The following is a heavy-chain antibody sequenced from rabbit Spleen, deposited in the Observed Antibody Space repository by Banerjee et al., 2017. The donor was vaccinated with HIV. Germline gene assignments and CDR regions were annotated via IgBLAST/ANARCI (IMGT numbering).Heavy chain of an antibody. D-gene: IGHD4-1*01. J-gene: IGHJ4*01. V-gene: IGHV1S40*01. CDR3: ARDPAGREDFNL. CDR1: GFSFSTTYY. CDR2: INASTGKP. Sequence: QSLEESRGGLVKPGGTLTLTCTASGFSFSTTYYMCWVRQAPGKGLEWIACINASTGKPVYASWAKGRFTVSKTSSTTVTLQMTSLTAADTATYFCARDPAGREDFNLWGPGTLVTVS.